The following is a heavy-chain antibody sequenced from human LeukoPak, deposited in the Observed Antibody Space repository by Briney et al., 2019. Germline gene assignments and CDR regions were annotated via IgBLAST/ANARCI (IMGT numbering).Heavy chain of an antibody. CDR1: GGSFSGYY. D-gene: IGHD3-10*01. Sequence: SETLSLTCAVYGGSFSGYYWSWIRQPPGKGLEWIGEINHSGSTNYNPSLKSRVTISVDTSKNQFSLKLSSVTAADTAAYYCAIRVTMVRGVNLGFDYWGQGTLVTVSS. V-gene: IGHV4-34*01. J-gene: IGHJ4*02. CDR3: AIRVTMVRGVNLGFDY. CDR2: INHSGST.